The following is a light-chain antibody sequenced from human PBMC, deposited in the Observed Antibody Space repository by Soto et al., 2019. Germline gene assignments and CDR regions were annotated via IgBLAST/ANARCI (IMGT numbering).Light chain of an antibody. J-gene: IGKJ3*01. Sequence: IVLSQSPGTLSLSPGERATLSCRASQSVISSYLAWYHQKPGTAPRRLSHSALTRAPGITDRYSASGAGTYFTLTISVLEPEDSAVDDCPKYSASPRNFGPGTKVDV. CDR2: SAL. V-gene: IGKV3-20*01. CDR1: QSVISSY. CDR3: PKYSASPRN.